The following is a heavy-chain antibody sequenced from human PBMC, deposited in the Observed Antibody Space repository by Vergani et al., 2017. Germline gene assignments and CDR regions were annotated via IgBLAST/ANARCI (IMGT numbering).Heavy chain of an antibody. J-gene: IGHJ4*02. CDR2: IYYSGST. CDR3: ARLYCGGDCHFDC. V-gene: IGHV4-39*01. Sequence: QLQLQESGPGLVKPSETLSLTCTVSGGSISSTTYYWGWIRQPPGKGLEWIGSIYYSGSTYYNPSLKSRVTISVDTSKNQFSLKLSSVTAAETAVYYCARLYCGGDCHFDCGGQGTLVTVSS. CDR1: GGSISSTTYY. D-gene: IGHD2-21*01.